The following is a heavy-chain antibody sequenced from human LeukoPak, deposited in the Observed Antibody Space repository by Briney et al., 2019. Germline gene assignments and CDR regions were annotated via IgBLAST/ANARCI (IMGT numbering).Heavy chain of an antibody. D-gene: IGHD3-22*01. CDR3: TTHERYYYDTSDFYGSPY. CDR1: GFSFSNAW. V-gene: IGHV3-15*01. Sequence: PGGSLRLSCTASGFSFSNAWVSWVRQAPGKWLEWVGRITSKADGGTRDYAAPVKGRFTISRDDSKNTLYLQMNSLKTEDTAVYYCTTHERYYYDTSDFYGSPYWGQGTLVTVSS. J-gene: IGHJ4*02. CDR2: ITSKADGGTR.